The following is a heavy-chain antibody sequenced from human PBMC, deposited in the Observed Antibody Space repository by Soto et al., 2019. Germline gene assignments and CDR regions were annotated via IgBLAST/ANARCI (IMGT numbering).Heavy chain of an antibody. CDR3: ARGYCSGGNCYSGMDV. Sequence: SVKVSCKASGGTFSTHAIIWVRQAPGHGLEWMGGIIPISGTTYYTQKFQGRVTITADEPTSTAFMELSSLKSDDTAVFYCARGYCSGGNCYSGMDVWGQGTMVSVSS. D-gene: IGHD2-15*01. V-gene: IGHV1-69*13. J-gene: IGHJ6*02. CDR1: GGTFSTHA. CDR2: IIPISGTT.